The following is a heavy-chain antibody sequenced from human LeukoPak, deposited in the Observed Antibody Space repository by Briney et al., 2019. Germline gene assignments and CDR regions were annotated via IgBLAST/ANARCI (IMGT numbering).Heavy chain of an antibody. CDR1: GFTFSSYA. CDR2: ISGSGGGT. D-gene: IGHD1-26*01. Sequence: GGSLRLSCAASGFTFSSYAMSWVRQAPGKGLEWVSAISGSGGGTYYADSVKGRFTISRDNSKNTLYLQMNSLRAEDTAVYYCARFGIVGATIFDYWGQGTLVTVSS. J-gene: IGHJ4*02. V-gene: IGHV3-23*01. CDR3: ARFGIVGATIFDY.